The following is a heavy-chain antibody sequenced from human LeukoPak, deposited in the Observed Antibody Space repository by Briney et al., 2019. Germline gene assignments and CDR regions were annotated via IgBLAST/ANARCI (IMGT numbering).Heavy chain of an antibody. D-gene: IGHD4-11*01. CDR3: ARGSPYSNYRWPYYYYGMDV. CDR2: ISHSGST. Sequence: PSETLSLTCAVYGGSFSGYYWRWIRQPPGKGLEWIGEISHSGSTNYNPSLKSRVTISVDTSKNQFSLKLSSVTAADTAVYYCARGSPYSNYRWPYYYYGMDVWGQGTTVTVSS. V-gene: IGHV4-34*01. CDR1: GGSFSGYY. J-gene: IGHJ6*02.